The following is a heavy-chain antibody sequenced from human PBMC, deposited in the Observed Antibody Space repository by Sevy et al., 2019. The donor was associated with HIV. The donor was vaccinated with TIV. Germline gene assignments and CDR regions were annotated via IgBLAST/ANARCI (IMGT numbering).Heavy chain of an antibody. V-gene: IGHV4-59*13. J-gene: IGHJ6*02. CDR2: IYYSGST. D-gene: IGHD1-26*01. CDR3: ARTLKPQDVGYYYGMDV. CDR1: GGSISSYY. Sequence: SETLSLTCTVSGGSISSYYWSWIRQPPGKGLEWIGYIYYSGSTNYNPSLKSRVTISVDTSKNQFSLKLSSVTAADTAVYYCARTLKPQDVGYYYGMDVWGQGTTVTISS.